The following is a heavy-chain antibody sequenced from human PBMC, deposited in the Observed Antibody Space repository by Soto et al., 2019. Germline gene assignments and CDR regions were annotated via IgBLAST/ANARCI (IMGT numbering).Heavy chain of an antibody. J-gene: IGHJ5*02. Sequence: QITLKESGPTLVKPTQTLTLTCTFSGFSLSTSGVGVGWIRQPPGKALEWLALIYWDDDKRYSPSLKSRLTSTKDTSKNQVVLTMTNMDPVDTAPYYCAHRRHGFYCSGGSCYSSVSWFDPWGQGTLVTVSS. CDR1: GFSLSTSGVG. CDR2: IYWDDDK. D-gene: IGHD2-15*01. V-gene: IGHV2-5*02. CDR3: AHRRHGFYCSGGSCYSSVSWFDP.